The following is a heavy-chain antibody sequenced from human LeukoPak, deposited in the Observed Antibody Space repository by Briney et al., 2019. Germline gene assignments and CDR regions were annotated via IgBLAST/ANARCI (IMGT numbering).Heavy chain of an antibody. CDR2: IYHNGNT. D-gene: IGHD6-13*01. CDR1: GYSISSGYY. Sequence: SETLSLTCAVSGYSISSGYYWGWIRQPPRKWLEWIGSIYHNGNTYYNPSLKSRVTISVDASKNEFSLKLSSVTAADTAVYYCARAYHSSWYLNWFDPWGQGTLVTVSS. V-gene: IGHV4-38-2*01. CDR3: ARAYHSSWYLNWFDP. J-gene: IGHJ5*02.